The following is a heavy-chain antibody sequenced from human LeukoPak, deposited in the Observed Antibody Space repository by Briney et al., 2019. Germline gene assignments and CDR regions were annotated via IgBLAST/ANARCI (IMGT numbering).Heavy chain of an antibody. CDR3: ARDPTYYYGSGSFPYYYYYGMDV. D-gene: IGHD3-10*01. CDR1: GYSVSSNSAA. V-gene: IGHV6-1*01. CDR2: TYYRSKWYN. J-gene: IGHJ6*02. Sequence: SQTLSLTCAISGYSVSSNSAAWNWIRQSPSRGLEWLGRTYYRSKWYNDYAVSVKSRITTNPDTSKNQFSLQLNSVTPEDTAVYYCARDPTYYYGSGSFPYYYYYGMDVWGQGTTVTVSS.